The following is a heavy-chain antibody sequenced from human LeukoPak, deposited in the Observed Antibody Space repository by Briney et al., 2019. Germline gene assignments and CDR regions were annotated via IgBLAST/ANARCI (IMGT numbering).Heavy chain of an antibody. CDR2: ISAYNGNT. D-gene: IGHD6-19*01. CDR3: ARGGIEQWLSSDDY. V-gene: IGHV1-18*04. J-gene: IGHJ4*02. Sequence: GASVKVSCKASGYTFTGYYMHWVRQAPGQGLEWMGWISAYNGNTNYAQKLQGRVTMTTDTSTSTAYMELRSLRSDDTAVYYCARGGIEQWLSSDDYWGQGTLVTVSS. CDR1: GYTFTGYY.